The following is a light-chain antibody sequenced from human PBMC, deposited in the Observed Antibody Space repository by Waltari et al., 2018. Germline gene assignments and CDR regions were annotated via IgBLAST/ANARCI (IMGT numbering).Light chain of an antibody. J-gene: IGKJ3*01. V-gene: IGKV1-39*01. Sequence: DIQMTQSPSSLSASVGDRVTITCRASQSIRTSLHWYQQISGNAPRLLSYGASTLQTGVPSRFSGSGSGTDFTLTISHLQPEDFATYFCQQTYSSPFTFGPGTKVDIK. CDR1: QSIRTS. CDR2: GAS. CDR3: QQTYSSPFT.